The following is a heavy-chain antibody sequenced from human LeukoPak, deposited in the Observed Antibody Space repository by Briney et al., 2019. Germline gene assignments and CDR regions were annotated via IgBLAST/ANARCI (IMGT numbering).Heavy chain of an antibody. CDR1: GFTFSNAW. J-gene: IGHJ4*02. D-gene: IGHD1-26*01. V-gene: IGHV3-15*01. CDR2: IKTDTGGGTA. Sequence: GESLRLSCAASGFTFSNAWMSWVRQAPGKGLEWVGRIKTDTGGGTADYAAPVKGRFTISRDDSKNTLYLQMNSLKTEDTAVYYCTTDPYVGVHFDYWGQGTLVTVSS. CDR3: TTDPYVGVHFDY.